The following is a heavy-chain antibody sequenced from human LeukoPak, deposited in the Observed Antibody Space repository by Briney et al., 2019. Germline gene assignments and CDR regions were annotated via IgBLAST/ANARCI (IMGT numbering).Heavy chain of an antibody. J-gene: IGHJ6*02. D-gene: IGHD4-17*01. V-gene: IGHV1-69*06. CDR3: ARVGTQTWSQIHYGDQKGMDV. CDR1: GGTFSSYA. Sequence: ASVKVSCKASGGTFSSYAISWVRQAPGQGLEWMGGIIPIFGTANYAQKFQGRVTITADKSTSTAYMELSSLRSEDTAVYYCARVGTQTWSQIHYGDQKGMDVWGQGTTVTVSS. CDR2: IIPIFGTA.